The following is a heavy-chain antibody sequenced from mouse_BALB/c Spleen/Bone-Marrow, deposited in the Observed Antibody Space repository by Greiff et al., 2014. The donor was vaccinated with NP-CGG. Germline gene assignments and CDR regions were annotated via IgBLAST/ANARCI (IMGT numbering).Heavy chain of an antibody. CDR2: IDPETGGT. CDR1: GYTFTDYE. D-gene: IGHD1-1*01. Sequence: QVQLQQPGAELVRPGASVTLSCKASGYTFTDYEMHWVKQTPVHGLEWIGAIDPETGGTAYNQKFKGKATLTADKSSSTAYKELRSQTSEDSAVYYCTRDGSSRWYFDVWGAGTTVTVSS. J-gene: IGHJ1*01. CDR3: TRDGSSRWYFDV. V-gene: IGHV1-15*01.